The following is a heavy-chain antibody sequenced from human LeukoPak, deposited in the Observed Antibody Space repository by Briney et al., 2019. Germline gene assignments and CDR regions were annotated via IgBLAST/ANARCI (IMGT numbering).Heavy chain of an antibody. CDR3: ACTYYQPEGRPASFDY. CDR2: INHSGST. Sequence: PSETLSLTCAVYGGSFSGYYWSWIRQPPGKGLEWIGEINHSGSTNYNPSLKSRVTISVDTSKNQFSLKLSSVTAADTAVYYCACTYYQPEGRPASFDYWGQGTLVTVSS. J-gene: IGHJ4*02. CDR1: GGSFSGYY. D-gene: IGHD3-10*01. V-gene: IGHV4-34*01.